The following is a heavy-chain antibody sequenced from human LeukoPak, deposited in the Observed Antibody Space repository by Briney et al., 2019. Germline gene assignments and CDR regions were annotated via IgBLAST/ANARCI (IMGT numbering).Heavy chain of an antibody. J-gene: IGHJ4*02. D-gene: IGHD5-12*01. V-gene: IGHV3-21*04. CDR2: ISSSSSYI. CDR1: GFTFSSYS. CDR3: ARDRVATGFDL. Sequence: GGSLRLSYAASGFTFSSYSMNWVRQAPGKGLEWVSSISSSSSYIYYADSVKGRFTISRDNAKNSLYLQMHSLRAEDTAVYYCARDRVATGFDLWGQGTLVTVSA.